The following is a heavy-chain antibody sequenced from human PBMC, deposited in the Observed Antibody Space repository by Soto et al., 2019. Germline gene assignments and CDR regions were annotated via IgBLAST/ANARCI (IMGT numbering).Heavy chain of an antibody. Sequence: GGSLRLSCAASGFTFDDYAMHWVRQAPGKGLEWVSGISWNSGSIGYADSVKGRFTISRDNAKNSLYLQMNSLRAEDTALYYCAKDRFGGSWSLDYWGQGTLVTVSS. V-gene: IGHV3-9*01. D-gene: IGHD6-13*01. CDR1: GFTFDDYA. CDR3: AKDRFGGSWSLDY. J-gene: IGHJ4*02. CDR2: ISWNSGSI.